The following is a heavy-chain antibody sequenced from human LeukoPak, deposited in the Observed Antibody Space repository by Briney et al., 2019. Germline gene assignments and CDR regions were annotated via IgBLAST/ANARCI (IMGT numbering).Heavy chain of an antibody. J-gene: IGHJ6*02. V-gene: IGHV4-4*02. D-gene: IGHD1-26*01. Sequence: PSETLSLTCTVSGDSINSLDLWSWVRQPPGKGLEWIGEINHSGSTNYNPSLKSRVTISVDTSKNQFSLKLSSVTAADTAVYYCARGDVGATLDFYYFDMDVWGRGTTVTVSS. CDR3: ARGDVGATLDFYYFDMDV. CDR1: GDSINSLDL. CDR2: INHSGST.